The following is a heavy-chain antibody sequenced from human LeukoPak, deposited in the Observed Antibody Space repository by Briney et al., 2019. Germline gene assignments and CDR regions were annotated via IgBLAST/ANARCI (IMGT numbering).Heavy chain of an antibody. V-gene: IGHV1-24*01. CDR3: ATSYYYDSSGYYYFDY. CDR2: FDPEDGVT. J-gene: IGHJ4*02. CDR1: GYTLTELS. Sequence: GASVKVSCKVSGYTLTELSMHWVRQAPGKGLEWMGGFDPEDGVTIYAQKFQGRVTMTEDTSTDTAYMELSSLRSEDTAVYYCATSYYYDSSGYYYFDYWGQGTLVTVSS. D-gene: IGHD3-22*01.